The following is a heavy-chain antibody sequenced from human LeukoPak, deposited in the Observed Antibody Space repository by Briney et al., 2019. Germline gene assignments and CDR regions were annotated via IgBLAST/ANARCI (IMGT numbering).Heavy chain of an antibody. CDR1: GYTFTTYG. D-gene: IGHD1-14*01. V-gene: IGHV1-18*01. CDR3: ARGEVSASLYYFDF. J-gene: IGHJ4*02. CDR2: VSGYTGNT. Sequence: ASVKVSCKTSGYTFTTYGVSWVRQAPGHGLEWMGWVSGYTGNTNSAERFQGRVTMTIDASTSTVYMELTNLRSDDTAVYFCARGEVSASLYYFDFWGQGTLVTVS.